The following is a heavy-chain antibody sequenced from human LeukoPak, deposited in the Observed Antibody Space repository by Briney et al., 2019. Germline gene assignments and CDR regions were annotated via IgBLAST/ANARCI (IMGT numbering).Heavy chain of an antibody. CDR1: GFTFSDHY. Sequence: GGSLRLSCVASGFTFSDHYMDWVRQAPGKGLEWVGRTRNKANAYTTEYAASVKGRFTISRDDSKNSLYLQMNSLKTEDTAVYYCARDASFKPDYWGQGTLVTVSS. V-gene: IGHV3-72*01. J-gene: IGHJ4*02. CDR3: ARDASFKPDY. CDR2: TRNKANAYTT.